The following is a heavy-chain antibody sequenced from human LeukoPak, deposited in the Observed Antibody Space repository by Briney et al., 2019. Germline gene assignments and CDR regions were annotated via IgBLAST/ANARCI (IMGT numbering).Heavy chain of an antibody. V-gene: IGHV3-48*03. CDR1: GFIFSSDE. CDR3: TKERGSY. CDR2: ISSSADTI. J-gene: IGHJ4*02. Sequence: PAGGSLRLSCAASGFIFSSDEMTWVRQAPGKGLESVSFISSSADTILYADSVKGRFTISRDNGKNALYLQMNSLRAEDTAVYYCTKERGSYWGQGTLVTVSS.